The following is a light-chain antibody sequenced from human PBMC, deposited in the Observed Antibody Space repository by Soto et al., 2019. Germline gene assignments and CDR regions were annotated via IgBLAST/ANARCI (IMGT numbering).Light chain of an antibody. CDR2: DAS. V-gene: IGKV3-11*01. Sequence: EIVLTQSPATLSLSPGERATLSCRASQSINSDLAWYQQRPGQAPRLLIYDASNRAPGIPARFGGSGSGADFTLSISSLEPEDFAVYHCQQRNMWPRTFGQGTKVDIK. J-gene: IGKJ1*01. CDR3: QQRNMWPRT. CDR1: QSINSD.